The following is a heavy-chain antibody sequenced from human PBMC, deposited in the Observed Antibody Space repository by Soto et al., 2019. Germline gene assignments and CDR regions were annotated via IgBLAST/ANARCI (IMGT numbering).Heavy chain of an antibody. J-gene: IGHJ3*02. D-gene: IGHD3-9*01. Sequence: GGSLRLSCEASGFTFSIFAMSWVRQAPGKGLEWASGISGRGAKTFYADSVTGRFTISRDNSKNTLYLQMNSLRAEDTAVYYCAKRHYDILTGYYTSAFDIWGQGTMVTVSS. V-gene: IGHV3-23*01. CDR2: ISGRGAKT. CDR1: GFTFSIFA. CDR3: AKRHYDILTGYYTSAFDI.